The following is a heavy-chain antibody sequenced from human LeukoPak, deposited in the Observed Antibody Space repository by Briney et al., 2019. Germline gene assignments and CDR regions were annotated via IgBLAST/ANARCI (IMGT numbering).Heavy chain of an antibody. V-gene: IGHV1-46*01. CDR2: INPSGDNT. CDR1: GYTFTNNF. CDR3: ARDNSVGDSAWWFDP. D-gene: IGHD5-12*01. J-gene: IGHJ5*02. Sequence: ASVKVSCKASGYTFTNNFMHWVRQAPGQGLEWMGIINPSGDNTGYAQKFQGRVTMTRDMATSTDYMEVSSLRSEDTAVYYCARDNSVGDSAWWFDPWGQGTLVTVSS.